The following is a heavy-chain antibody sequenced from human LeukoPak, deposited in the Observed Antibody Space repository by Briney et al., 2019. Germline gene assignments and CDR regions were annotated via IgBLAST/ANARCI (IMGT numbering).Heavy chain of an antibody. V-gene: IGHV3-13*01. D-gene: IGHD5-18*01. J-gene: IGHJ4*02. CDR2: MGIQGDT. Sequence: GGNLSFSFSAPAFTYFDFDMHWVRHVIGKGLEWGSAMGIQGDTQQSVPGKGRLTNYRETAESSMYLQMNSLKAEDTSVYYCARGGIQVADIDEFDYWGQGTLVTVSS. CDR1: AFTYFDFD. CDR3: ARGGIQVADIDEFDY.